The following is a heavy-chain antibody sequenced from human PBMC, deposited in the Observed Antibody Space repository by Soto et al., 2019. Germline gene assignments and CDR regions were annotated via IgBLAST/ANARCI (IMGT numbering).Heavy chain of an antibody. J-gene: IGHJ5*02. CDR2: IIPILGIA. CDR1: GGTFSSYT. V-gene: IGHV1-69*02. CDR3: ARGESAAPFDP. D-gene: IGHD2-15*01. Sequence: QVQLVQSGAEVKKPGSSVKVSCKASGGTFSSYTISWVRQAPGQGLEWMGRIIPILGIANYAQKFQGRVTDTXXKSTSTAYMELSSLRSEDTAVYYCARGESAAPFDPWGQGTLVTVSS.